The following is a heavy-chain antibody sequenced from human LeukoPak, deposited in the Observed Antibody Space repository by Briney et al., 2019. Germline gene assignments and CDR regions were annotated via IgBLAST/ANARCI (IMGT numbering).Heavy chain of an antibody. V-gene: IGHV3-48*01. Sequence: GGSLRLSCAASGFTFSAYHINWVRQAPGKGLEWISYISTTGTTIHYADSVKGRFAISRDNAKSSLYLQMNSLRAEDTAVYYCARDLYSSGWGSWFDPWGQGTLVTVSS. CDR1: GFTFSAYH. CDR2: ISTTGTTI. D-gene: IGHD6-19*01. J-gene: IGHJ5*02. CDR3: ARDLYSSGWGSWFDP.